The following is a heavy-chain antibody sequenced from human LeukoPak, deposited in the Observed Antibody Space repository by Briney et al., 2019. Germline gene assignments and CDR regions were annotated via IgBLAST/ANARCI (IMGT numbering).Heavy chain of an antibody. D-gene: IGHD3-16*01. CDR3: ARDWGYYYYYGMDV. CDR2: ISSSSSYM. J-gene: IGHJ6*02. V-gene: IGHV3-21*01. CDR1: GFTFSSYA. Sequence: GGSLRLSCAASGFTFSSYAMSWVRQAPGKGLEWVSSISSSSSYMYYADSVKGRFTISRDNAKNSLYLQMNSLRAEDTAVYYCARDWGYYYYYGMDVWGQGTTVTVSS.